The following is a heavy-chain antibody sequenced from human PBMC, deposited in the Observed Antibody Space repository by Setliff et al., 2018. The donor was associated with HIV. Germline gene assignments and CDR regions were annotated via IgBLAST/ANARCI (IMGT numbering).Heavy chain of an antibody. D-gene: IGHD4-4*01. Sequence: SETLSLTCAVYGGSFSGYYWNWIRQPPGEGLEWIGEINPGGTTNYNPSLKRRVTISVDTSKNQFSLKLNSVTAADTAVYYCARDPTTGVDYWGQGTLVTVSS. CDR2: INPGGTT. CDR1: GGSFSGYY. CDR3: ARDPTTGVDY. J-gene: IGHJ4*02. V-gene: IGHV4-34*01.